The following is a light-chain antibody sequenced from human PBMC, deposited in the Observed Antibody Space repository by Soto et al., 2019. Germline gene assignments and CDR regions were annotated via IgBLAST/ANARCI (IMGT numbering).Light chain of an antibody. J-gene: IGKJ1*01. CDR3: QHYNSYSEA. V-gene: IGKV1-16*01. Sequence: DIQMTQSPSSLSASVGDRVTITCRASQSISTYLNWYQQRPGKAPKVLIYGASTLHRGVPSRFSGSGSGTEFTLTISSLQPDDFATYYCQHYNSYSEAFGQGTKVDIK. CDR1: QSISTY. CDR2: GAS.